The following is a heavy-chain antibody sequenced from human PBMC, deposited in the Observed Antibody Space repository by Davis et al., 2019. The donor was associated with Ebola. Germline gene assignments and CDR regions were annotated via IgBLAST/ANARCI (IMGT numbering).Heavy chain of an antibody. CDR3: ARDRDNYGWGTYFDY. J-gene: IGHJ4*02. CDR1: GFPFSRYG. V-gene: IGHV3-33*01. D-gene: IGHD3-10*01. Sequence: PGGSLRLSCAASGFPFSRYGMHWIRQAPGKGLEWVALLWYDGTNKYYADSVSGRFIISRDNSKNTLYLQMNSLRAEDTAVYYCARDRDNYGWGTYFDYWGQGTPVTVSS. CDR2: LWYDGTNK.